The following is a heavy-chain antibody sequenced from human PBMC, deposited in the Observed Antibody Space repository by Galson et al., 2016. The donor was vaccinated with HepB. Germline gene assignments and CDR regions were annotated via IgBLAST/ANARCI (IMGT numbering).Heavy chain of an antibody. V-gene: IGHV3-30*03. CDR1: GFSLSSQD. CDR3: ATGSWYGSSSPTDS. J-gene: IGHJ4*02. D-gene: IGHD6-6*01. CDR2: LQYNGINE. Sequence: SLRLSCAASGFSLSSQDMHWVRQVPGKGLEWVAVLQYNGINEYYGDSVKGRFTISRDNSQNTVHLQMNSLRTEDTAVYYWATGSWYGSSSPTDSWGQGTLVIVSS.